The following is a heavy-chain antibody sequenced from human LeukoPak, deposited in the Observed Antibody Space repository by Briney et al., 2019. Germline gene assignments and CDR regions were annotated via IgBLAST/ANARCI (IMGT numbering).Heavy chain of an antibody. J-gene: IGHJ4*02. CDR2: ISSSSDFI. Sequence: GGSLRLSCEASGFSLSRFSMNWVRLAPGKGLEWVSSISSSSDFIYYADSVKGRFTISRDNSKNTLYLQMNSLRAEDTAVYYCAKDYSSSWYFDYWGQGTLVTVSS. CDR1: GFSLSRFS. CDR3: AKDYSSSWYFDY. D-gene: IGHD6-13*01. V-gene: IGHV3-21*01.